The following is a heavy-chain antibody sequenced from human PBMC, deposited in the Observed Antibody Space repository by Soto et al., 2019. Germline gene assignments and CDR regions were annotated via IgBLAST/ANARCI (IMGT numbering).Heavy chain of an antibody. CDR2: ISYSGST. CDR3: ASGAMVTFAY. J-gene: IGHJ4*02. D-gene: IGHD5-18*01. Sequence: QVQLQESGPGLVKPSQTLSLTCTVSGDSISSDDYYWTWIRQPPGKGLEWIGYISYSGSTSYHPSRKSRLTISSDTSKNHFSLNLSSLTAAVTAVYYGASGAMVTFAYWGKGALVTVSS. V-gene: IGHV4-30-4*01. CDR1: GDSISSDDYY.